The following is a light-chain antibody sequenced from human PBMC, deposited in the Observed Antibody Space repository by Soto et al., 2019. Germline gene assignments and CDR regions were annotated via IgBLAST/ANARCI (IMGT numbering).Light chain of an antibody. Sequence: QSVLTQPPSVSAAPGQKVTISCSGNNSNIGNNYVSWYQQLPGTAPKLLIYENDKRPSRIPDRFSGSKSGASATLGITGLQTGDEADYFCGAWNMSAGLWVFGGGTQLTVL. CDR3: GAWNMSAGLWV. J-gene: IGLJ3*02. V-gene: IGLV1-51*01. CDR2: END. CDR1: NSNIGNNY.